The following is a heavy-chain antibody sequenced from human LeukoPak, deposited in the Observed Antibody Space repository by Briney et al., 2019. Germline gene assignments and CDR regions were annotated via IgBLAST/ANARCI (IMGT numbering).Heavy chain of an antibody. Sequence: ASVKVSCKASGYTFTSYYMHWVRQAPGQGLEWMGMINPSGGRTSYEQKFKGRVTMTRDRYTSTVYMELSSLRSEDTAVYYCARDGRRGATGVYWGQGTLVTVSS. V-gene: IGHV1-46*01. J-gene: IGHJ4*02. D-gene: IGHD1-26*01. CDR1: GYTFTSYY. CDR3: ARDGRRGATGVY. CDR2: INPSGGRT.